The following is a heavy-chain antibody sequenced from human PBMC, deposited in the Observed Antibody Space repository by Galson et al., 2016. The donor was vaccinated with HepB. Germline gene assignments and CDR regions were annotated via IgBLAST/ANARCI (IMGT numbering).Heavy chain of an antibody. CDR2: VNYSGKT. CDR3: AREYNGKSYFDY. J-gene: IGHJ4*02. CDR1: GGSISRYY. D-gene: IGHD1-26*01. V-gene: IGHV4-59*12. Sequence: SETLSLTCTVSGGSISRYYWSWVRQPPGKGLEWIGNVNYSGKTHYNPSHRSRVTISVDTSKNQFSLKLTPVTAADTAVYYCAREYNGKSYFDYWGQGTLVTVSS.